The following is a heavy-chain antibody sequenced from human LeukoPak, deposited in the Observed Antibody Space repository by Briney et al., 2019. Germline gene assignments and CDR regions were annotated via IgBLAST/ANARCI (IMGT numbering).Heavy chain of an antibody. CDR2: IKQEGSEK. Sequence: GGSLRLSCAASGFTFSTYWMSWVRQAPGKGLEWVANIKQEGSEKYYVDSVKGRFTICRDNDKNSLYLQMNSLRAEDTAVYYCARESAKTYYDILTGRYYFDYWGQGTLVTVSS. D-gene: IGHD3-9*01. J-gene: IGHJ4*02. V-gene: IGHV3-7*01. CDR3: ARESAKTYYDILTGRYYFDY. CDR1: GFTFSTYW.